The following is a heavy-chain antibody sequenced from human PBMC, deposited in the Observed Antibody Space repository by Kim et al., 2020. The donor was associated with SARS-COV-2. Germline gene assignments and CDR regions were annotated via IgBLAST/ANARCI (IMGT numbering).Heavy chain of an antibody. Sequence: ASVKVSCKTSGYTFTAYYMHWVRQAPGQGPEWMGWINPDSGGTNYAQRFRGRVTMTRDTSISTADMELTNLKPDDTAVYYCARDHGGGSGWLDGDHWYFDLWGRGTLVTVSS. CDR2: INPDSGGT. D-gene: IGHD6-19*01. CDR1: GYTFTAYY. J-gene: IGHJ2*01. V-gene: IGHV1-2*02. CDR3: ARDHGGGSGWLDGDHWYFDL.